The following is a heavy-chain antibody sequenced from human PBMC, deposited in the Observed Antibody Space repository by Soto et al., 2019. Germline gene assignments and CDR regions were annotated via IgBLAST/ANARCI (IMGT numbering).Heavy chain of an antibody. CDR2: ISVYNGNT. D-gene: IGHD5-12*01. V-gene: IGHV1-18*01. J-gene: IGHJ3*02. CDR3: ARAGRGYSAYESGAFDI. Sequence: QVQLVQSGAEVKKPGASVKLSCKASGYTFTSYGISWVRQAPGQGLEWMGWISVYNGNTNYAQKLQGRVTMATDTSTTTAYMELRSLRSDDTAVYYCARAGRGYSAYESGAFDIWGQGTMVTVSS. CDR1: GYTFTSYG.